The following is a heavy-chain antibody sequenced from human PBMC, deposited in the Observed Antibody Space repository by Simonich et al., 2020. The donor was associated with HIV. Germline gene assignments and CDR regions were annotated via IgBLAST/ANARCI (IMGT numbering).Heavy chain of an antibody. CDR3: ATDSAYYYDSRDFYGGYFQH. Sequence: QVQLVQSGAEVKKPGASVKVSCKVSGYTLTDLSLHWVRQAPGKGLELMGKLGREDGETIYSREVQGRVTMTEDTSTDTAYMELSSLRSEDTAVYYCATDSAYYYDSRDFYGGYFQHWGQGTLVTVSS. V-gene: IGHV1-24*01. CDR1: GYTLTDLS. CDR2: LGREDGET. J-gene: IGHJ1*01. D-gene: IGHD3-22*01.